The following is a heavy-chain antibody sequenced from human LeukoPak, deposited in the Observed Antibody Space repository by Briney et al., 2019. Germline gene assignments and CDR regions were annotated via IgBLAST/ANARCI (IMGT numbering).Heavy chain of an antibody. CDR3: ARAYGSGSYTLLFFDY. Sequence: SVKVSCKASGGTFSSYAISWVRQAPGQGLEWTGGIIPIFGTANYAQKFQGRVTITADESTTTAYMELSSLRSEDTAVYYCARAYGSGSYTLLFFDYWGQGTLVTVSS. CDR1: GGTFSSYA. V-gene: IGHV1-69*01. CDR2: IIPIFGTA. D-gene: IGHD3-10*01. J-gene: IGHJ4*02.